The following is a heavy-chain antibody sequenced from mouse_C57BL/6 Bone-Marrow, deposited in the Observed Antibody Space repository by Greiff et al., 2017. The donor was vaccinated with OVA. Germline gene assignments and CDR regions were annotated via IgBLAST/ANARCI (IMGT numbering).Heavy chain of an antibody. D-gene: IGHD1-1*01. V-gene: IGHV5-12*01. Sequence: EVQLVESGGGLVQPGGSLKLSCAASGFTFSDYYMYWVRQTPEKRLEWVAYISNGGGSTYYPDTVKGRFTISRDNAKNTLYLQMSRLKSEDTAMYYCARRYYGSSHWYFDVWGTGTTVTVSS. CDR3: ARRYYGSSHWYFDV. CDR2: ISNGGGST. CDR1: GFTFSDYY. J-gene: IGHJ1*03.